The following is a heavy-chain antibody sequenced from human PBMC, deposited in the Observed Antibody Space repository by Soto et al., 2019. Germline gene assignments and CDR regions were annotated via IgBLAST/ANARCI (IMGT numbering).Heavy chain of an antibody. Sequence: PSETLSLTCTVSGGSISSSSYYWGWIRQPPGKGLEWIGSIYYSGSTYYNPSLKSRVTISVDTSKNQFSLKLSSVTAADTAVYYCATSSKEQHPGDLDYYYYGIDVWGQGTTVTVSS. CDR2: IYYSGST. J-gene: IGHJ6*02. CDR1: GGSISSSSYY. D-gene: IGHD6-13*01. V-gene: IGHV4-39*01. CDR3: ATSSKEQHPGDLDYYYYGIDV.